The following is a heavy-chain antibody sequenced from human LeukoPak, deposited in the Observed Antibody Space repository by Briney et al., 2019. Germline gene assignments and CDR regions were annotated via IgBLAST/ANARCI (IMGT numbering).Heavy chain of an antibody. CDR2: ISWNSGSI. J-gene: IGHJ4*02. Sequence: GGSLRLSCAASGFTFDDYAMHWVRQAPGKGLEWVSGISWNSGSIGYADSVKGRFTISRDNAKNSLYLQMNNLRAEDTALYYCAKDKVGDSSGYYYGTFDYWGQGTLVTVSS. CDR1: GFTFDDYA. CDR3: AKDKVGDSSGYYYGTFDY. D-gene: IGHD3-22*01. V-gene: IGHV3-9*01.